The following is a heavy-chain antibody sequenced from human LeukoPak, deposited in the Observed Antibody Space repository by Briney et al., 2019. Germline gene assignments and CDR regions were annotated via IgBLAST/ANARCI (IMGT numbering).Heavy chain of an antibody. Sequence: GASVKVSCKASGYTFTGYYMHWVRQAPGQGLEWMGWINPNSGGTNYAKKFQARVTMTRDTSISTAYMELGSLRSDDAAVYYCARVYSSGNYYGYWGQGTLVTVSS. CDR1: GYTFTGYY. CDR2: INPNSGGT. D-gene: IGHD3-10*01. CDR3: ARVYSSGNYYGY. J-gene: IGHJ4*02. V-gene: IGHV1-2*02.